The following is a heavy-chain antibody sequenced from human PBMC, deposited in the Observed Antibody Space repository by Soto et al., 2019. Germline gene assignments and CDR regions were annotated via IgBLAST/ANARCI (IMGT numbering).Heavy chain of an antibody. CDR2: INPNSGGT. Sequence: ASVKVSCKSSGYTFTGYNMHLVRQAPGQGREWMGWINPNSGGTNYAQKYQGWVTMTRDTSISTAYMELSRLRSYDTAVYYCARESTSGLYNFYIWGQGTMVTVSS. V-gene: IGHV1-2*04. CDR1: GYTFTGYN. J-gene: IGHJ3*02. D-gene: IGHD6-6*01. CDR3: ARESTSGLYNFYI.